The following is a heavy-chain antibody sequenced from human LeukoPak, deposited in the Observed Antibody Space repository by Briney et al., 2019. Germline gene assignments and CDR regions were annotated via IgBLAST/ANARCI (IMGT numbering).Heavy chain of an antibody. V-gene: IGHV4-59*01. CDR3: ARGVTTNWFDP. J-gene: IGHJ5*02. D-gene: IGHD4-11*01. Sequence: PSETLSLTCTVSGGSISSYYWSWIRQPPGKGLEWIGYIFSSGSTNSNPSLKSRVTISVDTSKNQFSLKLSSVTAADTAVYYCARGVTTNWFDPWGQGTLVTVSS. CDR2: IFSSGST. CDR1: GGSISSYY.